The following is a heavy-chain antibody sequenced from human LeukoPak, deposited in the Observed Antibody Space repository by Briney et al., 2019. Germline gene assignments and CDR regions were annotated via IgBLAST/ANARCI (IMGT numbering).Heavy chain of an antibody. CDR2: INHSGST. V-gene: IGHV4-34*01. J-gene: IGHJ2*01. Sequence: KPSETLSLTCAVYGESFSGYYWSWIRQPPGKGLEWIGEINHSGSTNYNPSLKSRVTISVDTSKNQVSLRLNSVTPADTAVYYCARGLAGRASGAVYFDLWGRGALVTVSS. CDR3: ARGLAGRASGAVYFDL. D-gene: IGHD3-16*01. CDR1: GESFSGYY.